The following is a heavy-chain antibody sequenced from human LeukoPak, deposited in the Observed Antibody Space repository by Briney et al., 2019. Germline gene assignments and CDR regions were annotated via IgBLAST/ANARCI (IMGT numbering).Heavy chain of an antibody. V-gene: IGHV4-30-4*01. Sequence: PSQTLTLTCTVSGGSISSGDYYWSWIRQPPGKGLEWIGYIYYSGSTYYNPSLKSRVTISVDTSKNQFSLKLSSLTAADTAVYYCARVGNYDILTGYPRDGMDVWGQGTTVTVSS. CDR1: GGSISSGDYY. CDR2: IYYSGST. CDR3: ARVGNYDILTGYPRDGMDV. D-gene: IGHD3-9*01. J-gene: IGHJ6*02.